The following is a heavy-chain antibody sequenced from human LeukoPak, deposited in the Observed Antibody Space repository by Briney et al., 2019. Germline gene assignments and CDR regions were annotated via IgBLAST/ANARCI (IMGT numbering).Heavy chain of an antibody. Sequence: PGGSLRLSCAAPGFTFSSYWMTWVRQAPGKGLEWVANIKEDGSEMYYVDSVSGRFTISRDNAKHSLFLHMNSLRAEDTAIYYCARDPVITAAGYFDYWGRGALVTVSS. J-gene: IGHJ4*02. D-gene: IGHD6-13*01. V-gene: IGHV3-7*01. CDR1: GFTFSSYW. CDR3: ARDPVITAAGYFDY. CDR2: IKEDGSEM.